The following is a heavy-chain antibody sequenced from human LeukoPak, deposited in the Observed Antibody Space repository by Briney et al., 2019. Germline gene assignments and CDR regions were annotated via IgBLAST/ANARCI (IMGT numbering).Heavy chain of an antibody. CDR2: IKSDGGSI. D-gene: IGHD3-3*02. Sequence: GGSLRLPCVDSGTTFRSHWMHWVRQAPGKGLVWVSRIKSDGGSISYADSVKGRFTISRDNAKNTLFLQMNSLRADDTAVYYCARGRIFGVVTLFDYWGQGTLVTVSS. CDR1: GTTFRSHW. V-gene: IGHV3-74*01. J-gene: IGHJ4*02. CDR3: ARGRIFGVVTLFDY.